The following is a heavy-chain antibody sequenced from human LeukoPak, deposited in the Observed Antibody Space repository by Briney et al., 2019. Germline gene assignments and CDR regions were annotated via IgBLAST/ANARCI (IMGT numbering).Heavy chain of an antibody. V-gene: IGHV3-15*01. D-gene: IGHD2-21*01. J-gene: IGHJ5*02. CDR3: TTDQFPA. CDR1: GFTFADAL. CDR2: IKRKTDSGTT. Sequence: GGSLRLSCAASGFTFADALMSWVRQAPGKGLEWVGRIKRKTDSGTTDYAAPVKGRFTISRDDSKNTLYPQMNSLKTEDTAVYYCTTDQFPAWGQGTLVTVSS.